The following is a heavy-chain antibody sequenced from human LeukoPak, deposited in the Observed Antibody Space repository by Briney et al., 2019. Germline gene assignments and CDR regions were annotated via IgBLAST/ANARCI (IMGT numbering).Heavy chain of an antibody. D-gene: IGHD3-22*01. Sequence: PWGSLRLSCAVSGFTVGASYMSWVRQAPGKGLEWVSVIYSGDNTGYADSVKGRFSISRDNSNNMLYLQMNSLRVEDTAVYYCARDGKDSSGYYFGDSWGQGTLVTVSS. CDR2: IYSGDNT. J-gene: IGHJ4*02. CDR1: GFTVGASY. V-gene: IGHV3-66*01. CDR3: ARDGKDSSGYYFGDS.